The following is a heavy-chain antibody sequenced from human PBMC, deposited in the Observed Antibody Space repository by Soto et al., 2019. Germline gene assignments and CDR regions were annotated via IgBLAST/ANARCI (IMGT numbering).Heavy chain of an antibody. CDR2: IVVGSGNT. CDR3: AADGSSSWYYYYYGMDV. CDR1: GFTFTSSA. V-gene: IGHV1-58*01. Sequence: EASVKVSCKASGFTFTSSAVQWVRQARGQRLEWIGWIVVGSGNTNYAQKFQERVTITRDMSTSTAYMELSSLRSEDTAVYYCAADGSSSWYYYYYGMDVWGQGTTVTVSS. J-gene: IGHJ6*02. D-gene: IGHD6-13*01.